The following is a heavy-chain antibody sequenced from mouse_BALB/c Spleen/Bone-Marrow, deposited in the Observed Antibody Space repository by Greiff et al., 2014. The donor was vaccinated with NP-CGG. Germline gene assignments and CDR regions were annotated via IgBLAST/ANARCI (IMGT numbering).Heavy chain of an antibody. CDR3: ARRAARATGFAY. J-gene: IGHJ3*01. V-gene: IGHV14-3*02. Sequence: EVQVVESGVELVKPGASVKLSCTASGFNIKDTYMHWVKQRPEQGLEWIGRIDPANGNTKYDPKFQGKATITADTSSNTAYLQLSSLTSEDTAVYYCARRAARATGFAYWGQGTLVTVSA. D-gene: IGHD3-1*01. CDR1: GFNIKDTY. CDR2: IDPANGNT.